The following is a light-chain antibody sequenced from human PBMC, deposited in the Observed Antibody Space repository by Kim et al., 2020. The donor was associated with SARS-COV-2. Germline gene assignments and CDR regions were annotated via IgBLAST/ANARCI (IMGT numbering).Light chain of an antibody. J-gene: IGLJ3*02. V-gene: IGLV6-57*03. CDR1: RGRIASNY. CDR2: DDN. CDR3: QSYDSSNAWV. Sequence: VPISCTRSRGRIASNYVQWYQQRPGSAPTTVIYDDNQSPSGVPDRFSGSIDSSSNSASLSISGLKTEDEADYYCQSYDSSNAWVFGGGTQLTVL.